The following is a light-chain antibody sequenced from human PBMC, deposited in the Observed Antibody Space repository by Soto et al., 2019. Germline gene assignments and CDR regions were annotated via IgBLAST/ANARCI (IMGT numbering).Light chain of an antibody. J-gene: IGKJ5*01. CDR2: GAS. CDR3: QQYGSSPPSST. CDR1: QSVSSN. Sequence: EIVLTQSPGTLSLSPGERATLSCRASQSVSSNLAWYQQKPGQAPRLLIYGASTRATGIPARFSGSGSGTEFTLTISSLQSEDFAVYYCQQYGSSPPSSTFGQGTRLE. V-gene: IGKV3-15*01.